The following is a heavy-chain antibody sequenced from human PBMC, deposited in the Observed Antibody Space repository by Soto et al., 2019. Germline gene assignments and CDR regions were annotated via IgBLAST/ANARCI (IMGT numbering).Heavy chain of an antibody. D-gene: IGHD3-22*01. Sequence: QVQLQESGPGLVKPSQTLSLTCTVSGGSISSGDYYWSWIRHHPGKGLEWSGYIYSSGSPYYNPSLRSRVTISADTSKHQFSLRLSSVTAADTAVYYCVRDYDYDTSRNDAFDIWGQGTMVTVSS. V-gene: IGHV4-31*03. CDR1: GGSISSGDYY. J-gene: IGHJ3*02. CDR3: VRDYDYDTSRNDAFDI. CDR2: IYSSGSP.